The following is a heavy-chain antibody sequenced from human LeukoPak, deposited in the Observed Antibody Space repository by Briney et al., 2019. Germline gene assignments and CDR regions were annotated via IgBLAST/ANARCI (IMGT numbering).Heavy chain of an antibody. D-gene: IGHD3-10*01. V-gene: IGHV3-33*01. CDR2: IWYDGSNK. Sequence: GRSLRLSCVASGFVFSSYGMHWVRQAPGKGLEWVAVIWYDGSNKYYADSVKGRFTISRDNSKNTLYLQMNSLRAEDTAVYYCARGYGSGSDYWGQGTLVTVSP. CDR3: ARGYGSGSDY. CDR1: GFVFSSYG. J-gene: IGHJ4*02.